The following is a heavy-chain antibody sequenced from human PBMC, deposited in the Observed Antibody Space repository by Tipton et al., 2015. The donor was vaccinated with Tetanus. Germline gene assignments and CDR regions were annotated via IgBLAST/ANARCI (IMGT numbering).Heavy chain of an antibody. J-gene: IGHJ2*01. D-gene: IGHD7-27*01. V-gene: IGHV5-51*01. Sequence: QLVQSGAEVRKAGESLKISCKVSGHNSRSYSINWVRQMPGKGLEWMGIIYPGDSDATYSPSFQGQVTISADKSISTAYLQWSSLKASDTAMYYCARRLGPYTGDQIWHFDLWGRGTLVTVSS. CDR2: IYPGDSDA. CDR1: GHNSRSYS. CDR3: ARRLGPYTGDQIWHFDL.